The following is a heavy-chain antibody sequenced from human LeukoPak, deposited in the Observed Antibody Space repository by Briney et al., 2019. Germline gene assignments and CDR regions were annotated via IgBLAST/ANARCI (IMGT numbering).Heavy chain of an antibody. CDR3: ARHYDGSGSTFDY. Sequence: GASVKVSCKASGYTFTGYYMHWVRQAPGQVLEWMGWINPNSGGTNYAQKFQGRVTMTTDTSTSTAYMELRSLRSDDTAVYYCARHYDGSGSTFDYWGQGTLVTVSS. V-gene: IGHV1-2*02. CDR1: GYTFTGYY. CDR2: INPNSGGT. D-gene: IGHD3-22*01. J-gene: IGHJ4*02.